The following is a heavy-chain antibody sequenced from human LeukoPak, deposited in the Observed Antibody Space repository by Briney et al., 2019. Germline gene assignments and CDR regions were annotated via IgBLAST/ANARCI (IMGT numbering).Heavy chain of an antibody. CDR1: GFTFSSHW. J-gene: IGHJ4*02. D-gene: IGHD1-26*01. Sequence: GGSLRLSCAASGFTFSSHWMHWVRQAPGKGLVWASVISPDGSATNYAEPVKGRFTISRDNAKNTLYLQMNSLRAEDTAVYYCARPVGTTVSVDYRGQGTLVTVSS. CDR3: ARPVGTTVSVDY. V-gene: IGHV3-74*01. CDR2: ISPDGSAT.